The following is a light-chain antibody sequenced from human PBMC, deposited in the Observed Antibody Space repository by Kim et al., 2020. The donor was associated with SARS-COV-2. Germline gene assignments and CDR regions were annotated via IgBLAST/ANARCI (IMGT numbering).Light chain of an antibody. CDR1: HVDCVSFAY. J-gene: IGLJ1*01. Sequence: GQSTTLSSIGPHVDCVSFAYVSWFQRHPGQAPKLLIYDVTGRPSGISNRFSGSTSGNTASLTISGLQIEDEADYYCSSYTTANSRVFGAGTKVTVL. V-gene: IGLV2-14*04. CDR3: SSYTTANSRV. CDR2: DVT.